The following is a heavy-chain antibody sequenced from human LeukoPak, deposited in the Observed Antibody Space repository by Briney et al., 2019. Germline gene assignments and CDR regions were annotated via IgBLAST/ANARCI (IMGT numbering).Heavy chain of an antibody. J-gene: IGHJ5*02. CDR1: GFTFSNYD. CDR2: ISYDGSNK. CDR3: AEGRTGSYTTVPGGWFDP. V-gene: IGHV3-30*18. Sequence: GGSLRLSCAAAGFTFSNYDMDWVRQAPGEGLEWVAVISYDGSNKYYADSVKGRFTISRDNSKNTLYMQMNSLRGEDTAVYYCAEGRTGSYTTVPGGWFDPWGQGTLVTVSS. D-gene: IGHD1-26*01.